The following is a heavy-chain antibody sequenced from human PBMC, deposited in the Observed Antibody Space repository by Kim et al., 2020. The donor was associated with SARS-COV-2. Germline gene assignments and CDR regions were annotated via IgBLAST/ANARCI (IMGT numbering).Heavy chain of an antibody. CDR1: GFTFDDYA. V-gene: IGHV3-43D*03. J-gene: IGHJ6*02. CDR2: ISWDGGST. CDR3: AKDRGPGMIVVGMDV. Sequence: GGSLRLSCAASGFTFDDYAMHWVRQAPGKGLEWVSLISWDGGSTYYADSVKGRFTISRDNSKNSLYLQMNSLRAEDTALYYCAKDRGPGMIVVGMDVWGQGTTVTVSS. D-gene: IGHD3-22*01.